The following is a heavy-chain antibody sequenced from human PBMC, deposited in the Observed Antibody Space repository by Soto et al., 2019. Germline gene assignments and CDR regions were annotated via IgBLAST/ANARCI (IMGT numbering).Heavy chain of an antibody. D-gene: IGHD3-10*01. CDR1: GFTFSSYG. V-gene: IGHV3-33*01. Sequence: PGGSLRLSCAASGFTFSSYGMHWVRQAPGKGLEWVAVIWYDGSNKYYADSVKGRFTISRDNSKNTLYLQMNSLRAEDTAVYYCARGELPHEYYFDYWGQGTLVTVSS. J-gene: IGHJ4*02. CDR2: IWYDGSNK. CDR3: ARGELPHEYYFDY.